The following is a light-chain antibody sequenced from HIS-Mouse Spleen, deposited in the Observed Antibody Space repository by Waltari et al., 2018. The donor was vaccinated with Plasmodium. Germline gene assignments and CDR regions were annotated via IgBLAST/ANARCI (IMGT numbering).Light chain of an antibody. CDR1: SSNIGAGYD. Sequence: QSVLTQPPSVSAAPGQRVTISCTGSSSNIGAGYDVLWYQQLPGTTPHPPTYGNSNRPSGVPDRFSGSKSGTSASLAITGLQAEDEADYYCQSYDSSLSGVVFGGGTKLTVL. V-gene: IGLV1-40*01. CDR2: GNS. J-gene: IGLJ2*01. CDR3: QSYDSSLSGVV.